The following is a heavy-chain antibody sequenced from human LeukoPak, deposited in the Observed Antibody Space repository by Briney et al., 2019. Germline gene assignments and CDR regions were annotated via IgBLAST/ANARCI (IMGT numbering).Heavy chain of an antibody. V-gene: IGHV3-23*01. Sequence: GGSLRLSCAASGFTFSSYAMTWVRQAPGKGLEWVSAISGSGGSTYYADSVKGRFTISRDNSKNTLYLQMNSLRAEDTAVYYCAKDRRVAVTNWFDPWGQGTLVTVSS. CDR2: ISGSGGST. D-gene: IGHD6-19*01. J-gene: IGHJ5*02. CDR1: GFTFSSYA. CDR3: AKDRRVAVTNWFDP.